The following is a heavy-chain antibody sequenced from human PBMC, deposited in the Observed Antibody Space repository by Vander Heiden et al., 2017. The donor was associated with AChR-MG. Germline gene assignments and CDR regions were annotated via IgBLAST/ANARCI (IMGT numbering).Heavy chain of an antibody. D-gene: IGHD6-19*01. CDR3: ARIRSAGYSSGPAAGWFDP. J-gene: IGHJ5*02. CDR2: IDWDDDK. CDR1: GFSLSTSGMC. Sequence: QVTLRESGPALVKPTQTLTLTCTFSGFSLSTSGMCVSWIRQPPGKALEWLALIDWDDDKYYSTSLKTRLTISKDTSKNQVVLTMTNMDPVDTATYYCARIRSAGYSSGPAAGWFDPWGQGTLVTVSS. V-gene: IGHV2-70*01.